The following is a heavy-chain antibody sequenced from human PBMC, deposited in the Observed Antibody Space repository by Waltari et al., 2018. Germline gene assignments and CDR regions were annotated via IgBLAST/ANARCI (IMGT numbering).Heavy chain of an antibody. D-gene: IGHD6-19*01. CDR1: GGSISSSSYY. CDR2: IYYSGST. Sequence: QLQLQESGPGLVKPSETLSLTCTVSGGSISSSSYYWGWIRQPPGKGLEWIGSIYYSGSTYYNPSLKSRVTISVDTSKNQLFLKLSSVTAADTAIYYCARHATVPVIKKGFDYWGQGTLVTVSS. J-gene: IGHJ4*02. V-gene: IGHV4-39*07. CDR3: ARHATVPVIKKGFDY.